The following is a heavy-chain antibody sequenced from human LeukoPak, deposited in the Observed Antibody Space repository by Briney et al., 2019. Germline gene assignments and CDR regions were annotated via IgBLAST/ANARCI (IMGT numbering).Heavy chain of an antibody. CDR1: GIPFSDFH. D-gene: IGHD6-13*01. CDR2: ISSSSSYT. V-gene: IGHV3-11*03. J-gene: IGHJ4*02. CDR3: AAGTAADY. Sequence: GGSLRVSCVVSGIPFSDFHMNWIRQAPGKGLEWISYISSSSSYTDYAESVKGRFTISRDNAKSALYLEMNDLGVEDTAVYYCAAGTAADYWGQGTLVIVSS.